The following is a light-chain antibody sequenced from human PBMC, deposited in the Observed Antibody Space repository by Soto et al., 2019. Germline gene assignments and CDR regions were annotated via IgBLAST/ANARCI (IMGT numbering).Light chain of an antibody. J-gene: IGKJ2*01. CDR2: KAS. CDR1: QSINTC. Sequence: DIQMTQSPSTLSASVGDRVTITCRASQSINTCLAWYQQKPGKAPKLLIYKASSLESGVPSRFSCSGSGTAFTLAISSLQPDDFATYDCQQYESYPYTFGQGTNLENK. V-gene: IGKV1-5*03. CDR3: QQYESYPYT.